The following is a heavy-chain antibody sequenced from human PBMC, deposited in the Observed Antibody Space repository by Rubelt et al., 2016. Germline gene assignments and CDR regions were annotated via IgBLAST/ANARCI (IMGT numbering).Heavy chain of an antibody. D-gene: IGHD6-6*01. J-gene: IGHJ1*01. Sequence: QVQLVQSGAEVKKPGAAVKVSCKASGYTFTSYDINWVRQATGQGLEWMGWRNPNRGNTGYAKKFQGRVTMTRNTSISAAYLGLSSLGSADTAVYYGARYSEQLVLWGQGTLVTVSS. CDR2: RNPNRGNT. V-gene: IGHV1-8*01. CDR1: GYTFTSYD. CDR3: ARYSEQLVL.